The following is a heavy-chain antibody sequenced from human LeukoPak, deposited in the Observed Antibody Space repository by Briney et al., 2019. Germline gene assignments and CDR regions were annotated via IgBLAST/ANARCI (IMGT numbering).Heavy chain of an antibody. V-gene: IGHV4-34*01. Sequence: SETLSLTCAVYGGSFSGYYWSWIRQPPGKGLEWIGEINHSGSTNYNPSLKSRVTISVDTSKNQFSLKLSSVTAADTAVYYCASGGGIAAAGLFDPWGQGTLVTVSS. D-gene: IGHD6-13*01. J-gene: IGHJ5*02. CDR3: ASGGGIAAAGLFDP. CDR1: GGSFSGYY. CDR2: INHSGST.